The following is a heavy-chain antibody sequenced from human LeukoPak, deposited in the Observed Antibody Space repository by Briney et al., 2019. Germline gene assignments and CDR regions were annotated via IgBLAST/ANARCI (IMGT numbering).Heavy chain of an antibody. D-gene: IGHD3-3*01. V-gene: IGHV3-23*01. J-gene: IGHJ4*02. CDR1: GFTFSSYA. CDR3: AKDATYYDFWSGYYISGYFDY. Sequence: PGGSLRLSCAASGFTFSSYAMYWVRQAPGKGLEWVSAISGSGGSTYYADSVKGRFTISRDNSKNTLYLQMNSLRAEDTAVYYCAKDATYYDFWSGYYISGYFDYWGQGTLVTVSS. CDR2: ISGSGGST.